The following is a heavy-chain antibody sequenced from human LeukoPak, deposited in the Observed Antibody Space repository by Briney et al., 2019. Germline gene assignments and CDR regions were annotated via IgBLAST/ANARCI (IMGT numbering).Heavy chain of an antibody. V-gene: IGHV3-66*02. CDR1: GFTVSDSY. D-gene: IGHD7-27*01. Sequence: GGSLRLACAGAGFTVSDSYMRWVRQAGGKGRGWVSLIDAVGDTYYADSLKRRFTLSRDNSKNTLNLQMNCLRPEDTAVYFCGRFRPNWGLAFWGRGTLVSVSS. CDR2: IDAVGDT. CDR3: GRFRPNWGLAF. J-gene: IGHJ2*01.